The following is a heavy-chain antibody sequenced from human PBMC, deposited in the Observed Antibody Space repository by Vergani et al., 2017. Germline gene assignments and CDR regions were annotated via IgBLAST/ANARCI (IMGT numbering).Heavy chain of an antibody. CDR3: ARVQGDYEYYYYYYMDV. V-gene: IGHV3-21*01. J-gene: IGHJ6*03. CDR1: GFSFTTYS. D-gene: IGHD4-17*01. Sequence: EVQLVESGGSLVKPGGSLRLSCAASGFSFTTYSMNWVRQAPVKGLEWVSSLSSSIRYIYYADSVKGRFTVSRDNAKNSLYLQMNSLRAEDTAVYYCARVQGDYEYYYYYYMDVWGTGTTVTVSS. CDR2: LSSSIRYI.